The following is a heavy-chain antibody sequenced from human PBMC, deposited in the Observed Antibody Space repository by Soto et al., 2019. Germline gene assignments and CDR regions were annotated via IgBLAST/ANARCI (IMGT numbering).Heavy chain of an antibody. D-gene: IGHD1-1*01. Sequence: QVQLVESGGGVVQPGRSPRLSCAASGFTFSSYAMHWVRQAPGKGLEWVAVISYDGSNKYYADSVKGRFTISRDNSKNTLYLQMNSLRAEDTAVYYCAREMWNDYYYGMDVWGQGTTVTVSS. CDR1: GFTFSSYA. CDR2: ISYDGSNK. J-gene: IGHJ6*02. V-gene: IGHV3-30-3*01. CDR3: AREMWNDYYYGMDV.